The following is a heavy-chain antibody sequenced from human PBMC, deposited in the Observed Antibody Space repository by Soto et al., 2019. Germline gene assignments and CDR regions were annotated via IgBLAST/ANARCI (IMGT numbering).Heavy chain of an antibody. D-gene: IGHD4-17*01. CDR2: IIPIFGTA. CDR3: AREPNYGDYRPYYYCDGMDV. V-gene: IGHV1-69*01. CDR1: GGTFSSYA. J-gene: IGHJ6*02. Sequence: QVQLVQSGAEVKKPGSSVKVSCKASGGTFSSYAISWVRQAPGQALEWMGGIIPIFGTANYAQKFQGRVTITADESTSTAYMELSSLRSEDTAVYYCAREPNYGDYRPYYYCDGMDVWGQGTTVTVSS.